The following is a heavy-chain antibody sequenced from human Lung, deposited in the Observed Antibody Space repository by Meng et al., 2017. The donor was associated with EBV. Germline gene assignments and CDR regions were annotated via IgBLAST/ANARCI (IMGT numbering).Heavy chain of an antibody. Sequence: PLQESGPGLVNPSGTPSLTRAVSGGSIIIGNWWSWVRQSPGKGLEWIGEIHHSGRTNYNPSLKSRITMSLAKPKNQFSLKLSSVTAADTAVYYCARDSDSAYSLGYWGQGTLVTVSS. V-gene: IGHV4-4*02. J-gene: IGHJ4*02. D-gene: IGHD2-21*01. CDR1: GGSIIIGNW. CDR3: ARDSDSAYSLGY. CDR2: IHHSGRT.